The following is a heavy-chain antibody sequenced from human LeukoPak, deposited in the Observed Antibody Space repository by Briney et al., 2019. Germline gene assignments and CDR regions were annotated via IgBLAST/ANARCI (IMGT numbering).Heavy chain of an antibody. D-gene: IGHD2-2*02. Sequence: ASVKVSCKASGYTFTSYGISWVRQAPGQGLEWMGWISAYNGNTNYAQKLQGRVTMTTGTSTSTAYMELSSLRSEDTAVYYCAGTYCSSTSCYNAFDIWGQGTMVTVSS. CDR3: AGTYCSSTSCYNAFDI. V-gene: IGHV1-18*01. CDR2: ISAYNGNT. CDR1: GYTFTSYG. J-gene: IGHJ3*02.